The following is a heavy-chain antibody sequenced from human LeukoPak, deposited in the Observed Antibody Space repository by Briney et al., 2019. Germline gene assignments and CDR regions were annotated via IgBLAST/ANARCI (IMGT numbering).Heavy chain of an antibody. Sequence: SETLSLTCTVSRASISDNYWSWSRQPAGKALEWIGRTYASGDTNYNPSLKSRASVSVDTSKNQFYLSLRYVTAADTAVYYCTIGGASGSLAHWGPGTLVTVSS. J-gene: IGHJ4*02. CDR2: TYASGDT. CDR3: TIGGASGSLAH. CDR1: RASISDNY. D-gene: IGHD6-13*01. V-gene: IGHV4-4*07.